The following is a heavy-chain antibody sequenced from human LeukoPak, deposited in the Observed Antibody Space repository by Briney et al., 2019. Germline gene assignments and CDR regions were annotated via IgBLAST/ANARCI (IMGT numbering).Heavy chain of an antibody. J-gene: IGHJ4*02. Sequence: GGSLRLSCAASGFTFSSYGMSWVRQAPGKGLEWVSAISGSGGRTYYADSVKGRFTISRDNSKNTLYLQMSSLRAEDTAVYYCARDSTSSGYLYFDYWGQGTPVTVSS. CDR1: GFTFSSYG. D-gene: IGHD3-22*01. V-gene: IGHV3-23*01. CDR2: ISGSGGRT. CDR3: ARDSTSSGYLYFDY.